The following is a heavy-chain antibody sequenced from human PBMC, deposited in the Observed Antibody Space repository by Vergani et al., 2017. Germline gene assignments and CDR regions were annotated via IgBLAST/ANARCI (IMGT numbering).Heavy chain of an antibody. Sequence: QVQLVQSGAEVKKPGSSVKVSCKASGGTFSSYAISWVRQAPGQGLEWMGGLIPIFGTAHYAQKFQGRVTITADESTRTAYMELSSLRSEDTAVYYCARDRLYSSGGYDYWGQGTLVTVSS. J-gene: IGHJ4*02. CDR2: LIPIFGTA. D-gene: IGHD6-19*01. V-gene: IGHV1-69*01. CDR1: GGTFSSYA. CDR3: ARDRLYSSGGYDY.